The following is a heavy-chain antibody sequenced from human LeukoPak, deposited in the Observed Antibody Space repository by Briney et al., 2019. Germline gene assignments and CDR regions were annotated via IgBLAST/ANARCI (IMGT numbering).Heavy chain of an antibody. CDR1: GGTFSSYA. CDR2: IIPIFGTA. V-gene: IGHV1-69*13. Sequence: ASVTVSCKASGGTFSSYAISWVRQAPGQGLEWMGGIIPIFGTANYAQKFQGRVTITADESTSTAYMELSSLRSEDTAVYYCARDSPPGGTSYYYYGMDVWGQGTTVTVSS. J-gene: IGHJ6*02. CDR3: ARDSPPGGTSYYYYGMDV. D-gene: IGHD2-2*01.